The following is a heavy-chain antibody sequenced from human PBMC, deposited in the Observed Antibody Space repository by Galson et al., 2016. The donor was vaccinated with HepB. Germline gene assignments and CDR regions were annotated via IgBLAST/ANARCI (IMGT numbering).Heavy chain of an antibody. J-gene: IGHJ1*01. CDR2: IKPDGSER. CDR3: ALYYYDSSGFVEYFQH. Sequence: KGLEWVANIKPDGSERYYVDSLKGRFTISRDNAKNSLYLQMNNLRAEDTAVYYCALYYYDSSGFVEYFQHWGQGTRVTVSS. V-gene: IGHV3-7*03. D-gene: IGHD3-22*01.